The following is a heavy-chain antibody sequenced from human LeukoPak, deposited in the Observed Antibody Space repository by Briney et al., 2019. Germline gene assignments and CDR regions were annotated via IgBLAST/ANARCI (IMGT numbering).Heavy chain of an antibody. J-gene: IGHJ6*02. CDR2: ISDDGSNK. V-gene: IGHV3-30*18. CDR3: AKDLFGYCSSTSCYAGMDV. Sequence: PGGSLRLSCVASGFLFSDYGMHWVRQAPGKGLEWVGVISDDGSNKYYADSVKGRFTISRDNSKNTLYLQMNSLRAEDTAVYYCAKDLFGYCSSTSCYAGMDVWGQGTTVTVSS. CDR1: GFLFSDYG. D-gene: IGHD2-2*03.